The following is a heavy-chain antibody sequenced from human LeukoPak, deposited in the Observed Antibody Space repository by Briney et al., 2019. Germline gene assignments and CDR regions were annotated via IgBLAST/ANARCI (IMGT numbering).Heavy chain of an antibody. CDR2: INCDSGAT. CDR1: GYTFGDYH. CDR3: GRELGGGVTREDWLDP. Sequence: ASVKVSCKASGYTFGDYHMHWVRQAPGQGLEGMGWINCDSGATHYEQKFQGRVTMTRDTSISTTHMDLSSLTSDDTAVYYCGRELGGGVTREDWLDPWGQGTLVTVSS. J-gene: IGHJ5*02. D-gene: IGHD3-3*01. V-gene: IGHV1-2*02.